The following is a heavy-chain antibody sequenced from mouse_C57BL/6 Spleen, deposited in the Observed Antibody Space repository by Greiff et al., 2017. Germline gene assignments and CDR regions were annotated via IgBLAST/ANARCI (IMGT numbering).Heavy chain of an antibody. CDR2: ISSGGDYI. J-gene: IGHJ2*01. D-gene: IGHD2-5*01. Sequence: EVMLVESGEGLVKPGGSLKLSCAASGFTFSSYAMSWVRQTPEKRLEWVAYISSGGDYIYYADTVKGRFTISRDNARNTLYLQMSSLKSADTAMYYCTSYSNYLDYWGQGTTLTVSS. V-gene: IGHV5-9-1*02. CDR3: TSYSNYLDY. CDR1: GFTFSSYA.